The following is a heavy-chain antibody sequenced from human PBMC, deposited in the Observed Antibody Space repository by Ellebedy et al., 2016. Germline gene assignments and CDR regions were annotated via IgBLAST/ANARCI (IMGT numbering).Heavy chain of an antibody. Sequence: SGPTLVKPTETLTLTCTVSGFSLSNARMGVSWIRQPPGKALEWLAHIFSNDEKSYSTSLKSRLTISKDTSKSQVVLTMTNMDPVDTATYYCARISIQLIKYYYYGMDVWGQGTTVTVSS. CDR1: GFSLSNARMG. CDR2: IFSNDEK. J-gene: IGHJ6*02. D-gene: IGHD5-18*01. V-gene: IGHV2-26*01. CDR3: ARISIQLIKYYYYGMDV.